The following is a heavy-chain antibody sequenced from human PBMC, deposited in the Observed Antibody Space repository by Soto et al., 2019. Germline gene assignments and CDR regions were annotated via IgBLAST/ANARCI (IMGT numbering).Heavy chain of an antibody. D-gene: IGHD4-17*01. CDR2: INSGGRT. V-gene: IGHV3-23*01. CDR1: GFTFSSYT. CDR3: AKDLRPDGVWDFDY. J-gene: IGHJ4*02. Sequence: EVQLLESGGGLVQPGGSLRLSCAASGFTFSSYTMNWVRQAPGKGLEWVSGINSGGRTYYADSVKGRFTISRDASKNTLYLQIISLRAEDTAVYYCAKDLRPDGVWDFDYWGQGTLVTVSS.